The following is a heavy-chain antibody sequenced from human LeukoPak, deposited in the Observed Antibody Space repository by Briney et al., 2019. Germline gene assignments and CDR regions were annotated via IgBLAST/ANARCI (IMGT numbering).Heavy chain of an antibody. D-gene: IGHD5-18*01. V-gene: IGHV3-30*02. Sequence: GGSLRLSCAASGFTFNRYAMHWVRQAPGKGLEWVRFIRYDGSEKYYVDSVKGRFTISRDNFKRTLYLQMSSLRDEDTARYYCAKAYSTYSFGYPDAFDMWGHGTMVIVSS. CDR1: GFTFNRYA. CDR2: IRYDGSEK. J-gene: IGHJ3*02. CDR3: AKAYSTYSFGYPDAFDM.